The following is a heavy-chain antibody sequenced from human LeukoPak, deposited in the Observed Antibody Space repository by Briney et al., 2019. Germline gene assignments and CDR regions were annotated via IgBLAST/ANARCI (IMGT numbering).Heavy chain of an antibody. Sequence: SETLSLTCTVSGGSINSYYWSWIRQPPGKGLEWIGYIFYSGSTNHNPSLQSRVTISVDTSRNQFSLNLKSVTAADTAIYYCARGPGHSFKYWGQGTRVTVSS. D-gene: IGHD1-1*01. CDR2: IFYSGST. CDR1: GGSINSYY. CDR3: ARGPGHSFKY. V-gene: IGHV4-59*12. J-gene: IGHJ4*02.